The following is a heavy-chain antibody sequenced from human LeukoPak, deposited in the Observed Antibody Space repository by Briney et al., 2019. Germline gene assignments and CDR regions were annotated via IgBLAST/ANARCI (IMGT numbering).Heavy chain of an antibody. D-gene: IGHD5-12*01. CDR1: GYTFTSYS. J-gene: IGHJ4*02. CDR3: AIGVATSTFDY. Sequence: ASVKVSCKASGYTFTSYSMHWVRQAPGQGLEWMGIINPSGGSTNYAQKFQGRLTLTRDTSTSTVFMELSSRTSEDTAVYYCAIGVATSTFDYWGQGALVTVSS. V-gene: IGHV1-46*01. CDR2: INPSGGST.